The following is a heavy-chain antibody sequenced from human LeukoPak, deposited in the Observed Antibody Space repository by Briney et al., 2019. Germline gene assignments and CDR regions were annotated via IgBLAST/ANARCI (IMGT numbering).Heavy chain of an antibody. CDR2: IYYSGST. V-gene: IGHV4-59*01. Sequence: PSETLSLTCTVSGGSISSYYWSWIRQPLGKGLEWIGYIYYSGSTNYNPSLKSRVTISVDTSKNQFSLKLSSVTAADTAVYYCARDGSRVGSAFDIWGQGTMVTVSS. CDR1: GGSISSYY. CDR3: ARDGSRVGSAFDI. J-gene: IGHJ3*02. D-gene: IGHD1-26*01.